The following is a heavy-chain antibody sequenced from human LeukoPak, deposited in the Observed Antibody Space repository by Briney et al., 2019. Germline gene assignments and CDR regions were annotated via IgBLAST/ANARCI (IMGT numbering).Heavy chain of an antibody. V-gene: IGHV4-59*12. CDR2: VHYSGST. CDR3: ARESYYGSGRYLNWFDP. CDR1: GGSISSYY. D-gene: IGHD3-10*01. J-gene: IGHJ5*02. Sequence: KPSETLSLTCTVSGGSISSYYWSWIRQPPGKGLEWIGFVHYSGSTHYNPSLKSRVTISVDTSKNQVSLKLTSVTPEDTAVYYCARESYYGSGRYLNWFDPWGQGTLVTVSS.